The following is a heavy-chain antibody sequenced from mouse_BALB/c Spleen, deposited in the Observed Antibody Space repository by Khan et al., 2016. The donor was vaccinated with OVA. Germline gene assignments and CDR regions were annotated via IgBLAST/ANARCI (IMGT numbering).Heavy chain of an antibody. Sequence: EVELVESGGGLVKPGGSLKLSCEAAGFTFSDYYMYWVRQTPEKRLEWVATISDGGSYIYYPASVKGRFTISRDDVKNNLYLQMSSLKSEDTAMXYCARGYYGDPFAYWGQGTLVTVSA. D-gene: IGHD2-13*01. J-gene: IGHJ3*01. CDR2: ISDGGSYI. CDR3: ARGYYGDPFAY. V-gene: IGHV5-4*02. CDR1: GFTFSDYY.